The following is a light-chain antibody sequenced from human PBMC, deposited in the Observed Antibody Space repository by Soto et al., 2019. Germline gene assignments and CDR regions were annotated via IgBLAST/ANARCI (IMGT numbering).Light chain of an antibody. Sequence: EIVLTQSPATLSLSPGERATLSCRASQSISSFLTWYQHKPGQAPRLLIYDASKRATGIPARFSGSGSGTDFTLNISSLEPEDFGVYYCQQRSNWYTFGPGTKVDIK. J-gene: IGKJ2*01. CDR2: DAS. V-gene: IGKV3-11*01. CDR3: QQRSNWYT. CDR1: QSISSF.